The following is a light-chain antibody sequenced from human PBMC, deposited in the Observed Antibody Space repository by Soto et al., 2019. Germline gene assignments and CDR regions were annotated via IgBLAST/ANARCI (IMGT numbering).Light chain of an antibody. CDR1: SSDVGGYNY. J-gene: IGLJ1*01. V-gene: IGLV2-14*01. Sequence: QSVLTQPAPVSGSPGQSITISCTGTSSDVGGYNYVSWYQQHPDKAPKLILYEVSNRPSGVSNRFSGSKSGNTASLTISGLQTEDGADYYCSSYTDNSTLVFGTGTKVTVL. CDR3: SSYTDNSTLV. CDR2: EVS.